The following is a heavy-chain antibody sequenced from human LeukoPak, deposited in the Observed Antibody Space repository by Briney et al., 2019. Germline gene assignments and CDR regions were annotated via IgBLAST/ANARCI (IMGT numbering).Heavy chain of an antibody. CDR3: AREINWFDP. Sequence: GGSLRLSCAASGFTFTSYWMHWVRQAPGKGLVWVSRIHGDGTTTNYADSVKGRFTISRDNSKNTLYLQMNSLRVEDTAVYYCAREINWFDPWGQGTLVTVSS. V-gene: IGHV3-74*01. J-gene: IGHJ5*02. CDR1: GFTFTSYW. CDR2: IHGDGTTT.